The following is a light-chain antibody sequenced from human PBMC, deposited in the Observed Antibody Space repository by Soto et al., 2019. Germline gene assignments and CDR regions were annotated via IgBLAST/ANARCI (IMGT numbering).Light chain of an antibody. J-gene: IGKJ5*01. Sequence: DIQLTQSPSFLSASVGDRVTITCRASQGISSYLAWYQQKPGKAPKLLIYAASTLHSGVPSRFSGSGSGTEFTLTISSLQPEDFATYYCLQHDSYPITFGQGTRL. V-gene: IGKV1-9*01. CDR3: LQHDSYPIT. CDR1: QGISSY. CDR2: AAS.